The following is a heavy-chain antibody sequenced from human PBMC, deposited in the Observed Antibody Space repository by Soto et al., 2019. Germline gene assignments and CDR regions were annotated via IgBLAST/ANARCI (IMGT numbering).Heavy chain of an antibody. CDR3: AREGLTGTIGLYYYYGMDV. CDR1: GGSISSYY. J-gene: IGHJ6*02. D-gene: IGHD1-7*01. Sequence: QVQLQESGPGLVKPSETLSLTCTVSGGSISSYYWSWIRQPPGKGLEWIGYIYYSGSTNYNPSLKSRGPLSLGXXKNQFSLKLSSVTAADTAVYYCAREGLTGTIGLYYYYGMDVWGQGTTVTVSS. V-gene: IGHV4-59*01. CDR2: IYYSGST.